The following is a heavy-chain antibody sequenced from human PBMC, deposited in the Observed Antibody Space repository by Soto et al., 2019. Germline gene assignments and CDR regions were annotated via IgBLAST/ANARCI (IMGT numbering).Heavy chain of an antibody. CDR1: GFTFSGSA. J-gene: IGHJ4*02. CDR3: TTHAPAVMIRK. D-gene: IGHD3-3*01. CDR2: IRNKANSYAT. Sequence: EVQLVESGGGLVQPGGSLKLSCAASGFTFSGSALHWVRQASGKGLEWVGRIRNKANSYATAYAASVKGRFTISRDDSKNTAFLQMKSLKTEDAALYYCTTHAPAVMIRKWGPGTLVTVSS. V-gene: IGHV3-73*02.